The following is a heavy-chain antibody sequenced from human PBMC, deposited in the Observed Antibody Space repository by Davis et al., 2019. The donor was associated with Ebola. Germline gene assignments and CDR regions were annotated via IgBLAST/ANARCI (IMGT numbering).Heavy chain of an antibody. CDR3: ARDKRAYGDYYFDY. D-gene: IGHD4-17*01. J-gene: IGHJ4*02. CDR2: ISSSGSTI. Sequence: GESLKISCAASGFTFSTYSMNWVRQAPGKGLEWVSYISSSGSTIYYADSVKGRFTISRDNAKNSLYLQMNSLRDEDTAVYYCARDKRAYGDYYFDYWGQGTLVTVSS. V-gene: IGHV3-48*02. CDR1: GFTFSTYS.